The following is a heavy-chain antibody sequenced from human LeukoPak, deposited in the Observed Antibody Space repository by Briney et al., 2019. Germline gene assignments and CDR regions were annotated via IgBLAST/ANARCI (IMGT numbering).Heavy chain of an antibody. Sequence: GGSLRLSCAASGFTFSNYAMHWVRQTPGKGLEWVAVTSNDETYKSYAESMKGRLTVSRDNSNKTLHLQMSNLRVDDTGVYYSVRDYYYDSHDSNPRFQHWGQGTLVTVSS. V-gene: IGHV3-30*04. CDR2: TSNDETYK. CDR1: GFTFSNYA. CDR3: VRDYYYDSHDSNPRFQH. J-gene: IGHJ1*01. D-gene: IGHD3-22*01.